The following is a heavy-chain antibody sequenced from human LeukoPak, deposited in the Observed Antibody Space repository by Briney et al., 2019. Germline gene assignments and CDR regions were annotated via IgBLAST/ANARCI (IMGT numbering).Heavy chain of an antibody. CDR1: GFTFSSHG. D-gene: IGHD2-21*01. CDR3: ARAGIVGLYYYYLGV. Sequence: GRSLRLSCAASGFTFSSHGMRWVRQAPGKGLEWVGLIWYDGTNKYYADSVKGRFTISRDNSKSTLYLQMNSLRAEDTAVYYCARAGIVGLYYYYLGVWGKVATVTVSS. CDR2: IWYDGTNK. V-gene: IGHV3-33*01. J-gene: IGHJ6*03.